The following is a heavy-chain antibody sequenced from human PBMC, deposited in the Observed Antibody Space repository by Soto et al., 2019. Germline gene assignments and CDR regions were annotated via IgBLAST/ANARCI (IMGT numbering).Heavy chain of an antibody. Sequence: LSLTCAISGDSVSSNSAAWNWIRQSPSRGLEWLGRTYYRSKWYNDYAVYVKSRITINPDTYKNQFSLQLNSVTPEDTAVYYCARDLLQWYSSGWHNWFDPWGQGTLVTVSS. CDR1: GDSVSSNSAA. CDR2: TYYRSKWYN. D-gene: IGHD6-19*01. V-gene: IGHV6-1*01. J-gene: IGHJ5*02. CDR3: ARDLLQWYSSGWHNWFDP.